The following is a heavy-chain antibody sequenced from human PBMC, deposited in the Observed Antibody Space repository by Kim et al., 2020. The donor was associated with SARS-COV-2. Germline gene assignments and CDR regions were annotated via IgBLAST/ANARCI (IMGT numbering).Heavy chain of an antibody. Sequence: GGSLRLSCAASGFTFSNAWMSWVRQAPGKGLEWVGRIKSKTDGGTTDYAAPVKGRFTISRDDSKNTLYLQMNSLKTEDTAVYYCTTEGGAARWWGDYYYYGMDVWGQGTTVTVSS. D-gene: IGHD6-6*01. CDR2: IKSKTDGGTT. CDR3: TTEGGAARWWGDYYYYGMDV. V-gene: IGHV3-15*01. J-gene: IGHJ6*02. CDR1: GFTFSNAW.